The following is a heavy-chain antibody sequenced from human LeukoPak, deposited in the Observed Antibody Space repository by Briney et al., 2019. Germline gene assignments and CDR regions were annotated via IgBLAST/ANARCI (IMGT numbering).Heavy chain of an antibody. CDR2: LNEDGSVK. CDR3: ANVPRSTVSY. D-gene: IGHD2-2*01. Sequence: GGSLRLSCAASEFSFSTNWMHWVSQTPGKGLEWVAELNEDGSVKYYVDSVKGRFTISRDNAKSLLFLQMYNLRTEDTGVYFCANVPRSTVSYWGRGTLVTVSS. CDR1: EFSFSTNW. V-gene: IGHV3-7*01. J-gene: IGHJ4*02.